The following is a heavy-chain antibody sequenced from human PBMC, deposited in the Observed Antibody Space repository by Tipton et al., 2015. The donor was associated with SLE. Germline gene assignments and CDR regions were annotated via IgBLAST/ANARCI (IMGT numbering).Heavy chain of an antibody. J-gene: IGHJ4*02. CDR3: ARDLLITIFGVVNPFDY. Sequence: QSGAEVKKPGASVKVSCKASGYTFTSYGISWVRQAPGQGLEWMGGIIPIFGTANYAQKFQGRVTITADESTSTAYMELRSLRSDDTAVYYCARDLLITIFGVVNPFDYWGQGTLVTVSS. CDR1: GYTFTSYG. CDR2: IIPIFGTA. V-gene: IGHV1-69*13. D-gene: IGHD3-3*01.